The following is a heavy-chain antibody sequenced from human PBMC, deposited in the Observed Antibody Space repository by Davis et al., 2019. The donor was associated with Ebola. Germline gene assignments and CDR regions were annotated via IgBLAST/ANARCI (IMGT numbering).Heavy chain of an antibody. J-gene: IGHJ6*02. CDR3: AKDPQKWELHYYYGMDV. D-gene: IGHD1-26*01. CDR1: GFTFSNAW. CDR2: IKSKTDGGTT. Sequence: GESLKISCAASGFTFSNAWMSWVRQAPGKGLEWVGRIKSKTDGGTTDYAAPVKGRFTISRDDSKNTLYLQMNSLKTEDTAVYYCAKDPQKWELHYYYGMDVWGQGTTVTVSS. V-gene: IGHV3-15*01.